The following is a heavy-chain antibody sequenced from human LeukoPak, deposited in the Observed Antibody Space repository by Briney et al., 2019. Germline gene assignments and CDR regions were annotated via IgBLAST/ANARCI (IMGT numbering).Heavy chain of an antibody. Sequence: SETLSLTCTVSGVSISSYYWSWIRQPPGKGLEWIGYIYYSGSTNYNPSLKSRVTISVDTSKNQFSLKLNSVTAADTAVYYCARHYGPWGQGTLVTVSS. J-gene: IGHJ5*02. D-gene: IGHD3-10*01. CDR2: IYYSGST. CDR3: ARHYGP. V-gene: IGHV4-59*08. CDR1: GVSISSYY.